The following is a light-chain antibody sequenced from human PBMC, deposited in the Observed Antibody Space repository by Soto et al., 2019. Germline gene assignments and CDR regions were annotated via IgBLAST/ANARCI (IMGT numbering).Light chain of an antibody. CDR1: QSVSSSY. CDR2: GAS. CDR3: QQYNDYWT. Sequence: EIVLTQSPGTLSLSPGERATLSCRASQSVSSSYLAWYQQKPGQAPRLLIYGASSRATGIPDRFSGSGSGTDFTLTISSLQPDDFATYYCQQYNDYWTFGQGTKVEIK. J-gene: IGKJ1*01. V-gene: IGKV3-20*01.